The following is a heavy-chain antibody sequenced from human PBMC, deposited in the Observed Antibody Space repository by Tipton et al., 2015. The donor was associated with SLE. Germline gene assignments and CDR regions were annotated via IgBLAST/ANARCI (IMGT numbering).Heavy chain of an antibody. J-gene: IGHJ1*01. CDR3: AKEVFGYFQH. CDR1: GGSINNHF. D-gene: IGHD3-10*01. V-gene: IGHV4-59*11. Sequence: TLSLTCTVSGGSINNHFWSWVRQPPGKGLEWIGYIYYSGSTNYNPSLKSRVTISVDTSKNQFSLKLSSVTAADTAVYYCAKEVFGYFQHWGQGTLVTVSS. CDR2: IYYSGST.